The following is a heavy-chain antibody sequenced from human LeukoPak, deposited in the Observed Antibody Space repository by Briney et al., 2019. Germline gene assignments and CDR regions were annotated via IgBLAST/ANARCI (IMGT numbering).Heavy chain of an antibody. V-gene: IGHV1-2*02. CDR2: INPNSGGT. J-gene: IGHJ4*02. Sequence: ASVKVSCKASGYTFTSYAMNWVRQAPGQGLEWMGWINPNSGGTNYAQKFQGRVTMTRDTSISTAYMELSRLRSDDTAVYYCAREAVAAGENYFDYWGQGTLVTVSS. CDR1: GYTFTSYA. D-gene: IGHD6-13*01. CDR3: AREAVAAGENYFDY.